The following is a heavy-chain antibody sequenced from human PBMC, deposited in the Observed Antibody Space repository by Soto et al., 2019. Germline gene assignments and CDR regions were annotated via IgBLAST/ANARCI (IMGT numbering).Heavy chain of an antibody. J-gene: IGHJ4*02. Sequence: EVQLLESGGGLVQPGGSLRLSCAASGFTFSSYAMSWVRQAPGKGLEWVSAISGSGGSTYYADSVKGRFTISRDNSKNTLYLQMNSLRAEDTAVYYCAKNGYSSSWWGVGHFDYWGQGTLVTVSS. D-gene: IGHD6-13*01. CDR3: AKNGYSSSWWGVGHFDY. V-gene: IGHV3-23*01. CDR1: GFTFSSYA. CDR2: ISGSGGST.